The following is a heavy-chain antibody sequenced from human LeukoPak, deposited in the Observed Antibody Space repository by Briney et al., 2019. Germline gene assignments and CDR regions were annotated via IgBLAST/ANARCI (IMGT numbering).Heavy chain of an antibody. CDR2: IYYSGSSGST. V-gene: IGHV4-59*01. J-gene: IGHJ6*02. CDR3: ARVPYCSGGSCNYYYYYGMDV. CDR1: GGSISGYH. D-gene: IGHD2-15*01. Sequence: SETLSLACSVSGGSISGYHWSWIRQPPGKGVEWIGYIYYSGSSGSTNYNPSLKSRVTISVDTSKNQFSLNLSSVTAADTAVYYCARVPYCSGGSCNYYYYYGMDVWGQGTTVTVSS.